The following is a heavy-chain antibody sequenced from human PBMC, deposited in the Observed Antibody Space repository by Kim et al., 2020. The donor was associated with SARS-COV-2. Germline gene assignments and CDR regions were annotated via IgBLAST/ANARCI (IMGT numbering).Heavy chain of an antibody. CDR3: ARGECSGGSCYYRCEEIDYYYCMDD. Sequence: SVKVSCKASGGTFSSYAISWVRQAPGQGLEWMGGIIPIFGTANYAQKFQGRVTITADESTSTAYMELSSLRSEDTAVDYCARGECSGGSCYYRCEEIDYYYCMDDWGQGTTVTVSS. D-gene: IGHD2-15*01. V-gene: IGHV1-69*13. CDR2: IIPIFGTA. J-gene: IGHJ6*02. CDR1: GGTFSSYA.